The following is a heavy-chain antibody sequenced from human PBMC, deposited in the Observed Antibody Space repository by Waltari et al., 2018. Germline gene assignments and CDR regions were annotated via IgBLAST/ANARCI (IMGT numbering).Heavy chain of an antibody. V-gene: IGHV3-21*01. CDR3: ARSSTTVTTFG. D-gene: IGHD4-17*01. J-gene: IGHJ4*02. CDR1: GLTFSTYS. Sequence: EVQLVASGGGLVKAGGSLRLSCAAFGLTFSTYSMNWVRQAPGKGLEWVSSISSSSLYMSYADSVKGRVTISRDNAKNSLYLQMNSLRVEDTAVYYCARSSTTVTTFGWGQGTLVTVSS. CDR2: ISSSSLYM.